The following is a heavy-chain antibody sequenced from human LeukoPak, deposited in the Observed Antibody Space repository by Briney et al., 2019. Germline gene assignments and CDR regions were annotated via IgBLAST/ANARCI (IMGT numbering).Heavy chain of an antibody. J-gene: IGHJ4*02. V-gene: IGHV3-7*01. CDR3: AITYGSGSALLEY. Sequence: PGGSLRLSCAASGFTFSSYWMGWVRQAPGKGLEWVANIKQDGSEKYFVDSVKGRFTISRDNARNSLYLQMNSLRAEDTAVYYCAITYGSGSALLEYWGQGTLVTVSS. D-gene: IGHD3-10*01. CDR2: IKQDGSEK. CDR1: GFTFSSYW.